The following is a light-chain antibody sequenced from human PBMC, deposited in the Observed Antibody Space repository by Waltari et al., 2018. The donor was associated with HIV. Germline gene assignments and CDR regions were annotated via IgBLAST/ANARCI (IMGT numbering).Light chain of an antibody. CDR3: GTWDTSLSAVV. V-gene: IGLV1-51*02. J-gene: IGLJ2*01. CDR2: ENK. CDR1: SSNLGKNY. Sequence: QSVLTQPPSVSATPRQKVTISCSGTSSNLGKNYVSWFQQLPGTAPKLLIYENKKRPAGITYRCTDSKAGTSATLGITGLQTEDEADYYCGTWDTSLSAVVFGGGTKLAVL.